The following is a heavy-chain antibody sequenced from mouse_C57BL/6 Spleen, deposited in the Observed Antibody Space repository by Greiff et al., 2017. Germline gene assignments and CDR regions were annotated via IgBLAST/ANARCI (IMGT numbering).Heavy chain of an antibody. J-gene: IGHJ1*03. V-gene: IGHV1-52*01. CDR3: AIITTVVARYFDV. CDR2: IDPSDSET. CDR1: GYTFTSYW. Sequence: VKLQESGAELVRPGSSVKLSCKASGYTFTSYWMHWVKQRPIQGLEWIGNIDPSDSETHYNQKFKDKATLTVDKSSSTAYMQLSSLTCEDSAVYYCAIITTVVARYFDVWGTGTTVTVSS. D-gene: IGHD1-1*01.